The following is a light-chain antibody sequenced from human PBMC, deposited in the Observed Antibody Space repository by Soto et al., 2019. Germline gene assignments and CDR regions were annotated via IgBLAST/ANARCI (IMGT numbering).Light chain of an antibody. V-gene: IGLV2-8*01. CDR3: SSYAGSSNV. J-gene: IGLJ1*01. CDR1: SSDVGYYDY. Sequence: QSALTQPPSASGFPGQSVTISCTGTSSDVGYYDYVSWYQQHPGKAPKLMIYEVNKRPSGVPDRFSGSKSGNTASLTVSGLQAEDEADYYCSSYAGSSNVFGTGTKLTVL. CDR2: EVN.